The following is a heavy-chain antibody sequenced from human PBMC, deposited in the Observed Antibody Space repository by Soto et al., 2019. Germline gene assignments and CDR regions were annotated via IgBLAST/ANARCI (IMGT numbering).Heavy chain of an antibody. V-gene: IGHV4-4*02. D-gene: IGHD2-21*02. J-gene: IGHJ6*02. CDR2: IYHSGST. CDR1: GGSISRSNW. CDR3: ARDLWGYCGADCYPLDV. Sequence: ASETLSLTCAVSGGSISRSNWWGWVRQPPGKGLEWIGEIYHSGSTNYNPSLKSRVTISVDKSKNQFSLKLSSVTAADTAVYYCARDLWGYCGADCYPLDVWGQGTTVTVSS.